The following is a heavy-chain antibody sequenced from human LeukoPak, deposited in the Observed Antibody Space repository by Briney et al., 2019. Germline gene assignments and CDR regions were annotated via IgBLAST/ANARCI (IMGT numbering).Heavy chain of an antibody. CDR3: ASGGIAARPSPFDY. CDR2: IYYSGST. J-gene: IGHJ4*02. Sequence: SETLSLTCTVSGGSISSSSYYWGWIRQPPGKGLEWIGSIYYSGSTYYNPSLKSRVTISVDTSKNQFSLKLSSVTAADTAVYYCASGGIAARPSPFDYWGQGTLVTVSS. CDR1: GGSISSSSYY. V-gene: IGHV4-39*01. D-gene: IGHD6-6*01.